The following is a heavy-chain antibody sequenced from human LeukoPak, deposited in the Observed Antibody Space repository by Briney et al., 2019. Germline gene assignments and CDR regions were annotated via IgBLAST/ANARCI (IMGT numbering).Heavy chain of an antibody. CDR2: INPNSGGT. V-gene: IGHV1-2*02. J-gene: IGHJ4*02. CDR3: ARVSVGYSSSWQNEPFDY. Sequence: ASVKASCKASGYTFTGYYMHWVRQAPGQGLEWMGWINPNSGGTNYAQKFQGRVTMTRDTSISTAYMELSRLRSDDTAVYYCARVSVGYSSSWQNEPFDYWGQGTLVTVSS. CDR1: GYTFTGYY. D-gene: IGHD6-13*01.